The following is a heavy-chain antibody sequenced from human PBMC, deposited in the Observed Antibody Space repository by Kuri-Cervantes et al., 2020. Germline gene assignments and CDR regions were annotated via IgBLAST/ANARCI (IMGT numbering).Heavy chain of an antibody. D-gene: IGHD5-24*01. V-gene: IGHV1-24*01. Sequence: ASVKVSCKVSGYTLTELSMHWVRQAPGKGLEWMGGFDPEDGETIYAQKFQGRVTMTEDTSTDTTYMELSSLRSEDTAVYYCARDTPPLEMATADYYYGMDVWGQGTTVTVSS. CDR1: GYTLTELS. CDR3: ARDTPPLEMATADYYYGMDV. CDR2: FDPEDGET. J-gene: IGHJ6*02.